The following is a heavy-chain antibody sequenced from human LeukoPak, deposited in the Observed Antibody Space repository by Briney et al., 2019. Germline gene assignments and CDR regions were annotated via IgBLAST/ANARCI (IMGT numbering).Heavy chain of an antibody. CDR2: INSDGSST. Sequence: PGGSLRLSCAASGFTFSRYWMQWVRQAPGKGLVWASHINSDGSSTTYADSVKGRFTTSRDNAKNTLYLQMNSLRAEDTAVYYCVRDNYGVDYWGQGTLVTVSS. D-gene: IGHD3-10*01. CDR3: VRDNYGVDY. CDR1: GFTFSRYW. J-gene: IGHJ4*02. V-gene: IGHV3-74*03.